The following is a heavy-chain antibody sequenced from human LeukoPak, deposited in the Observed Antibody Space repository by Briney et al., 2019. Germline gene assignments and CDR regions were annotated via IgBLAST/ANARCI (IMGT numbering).Heavy chain of an antibody. CDR2: IWYDGSNK. CDR1: GFTFSSYW. J-gene: IGHJ4*02. D-gene: IGHD1-26*01. CDR3: ARETGRYSGTTNYFDY. V-gene: IGHV3-33*08. Sequence: GGSLRLSCAASGFTFSSYWMSWVRQAPGKGLEWVAVIWYDGSNKYYADSVKGRFTISRDNSKNTLYLQMNSLRAEDTAVYYCARETGRYSGTTNYFDYWGQGTLVTVSS.